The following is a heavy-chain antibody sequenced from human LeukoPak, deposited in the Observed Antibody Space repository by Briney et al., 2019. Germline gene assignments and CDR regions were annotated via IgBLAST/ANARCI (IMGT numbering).Heavy chain of an antibody. CDR3: ASQTGGTQFDY. D-gene: IGHD7-27*01. CDR1: GGTFSSYT. J-gene: IGHJ4*02. Sequence: ASVKVSCKASGGTFSSYTISWVRQAPGQGLEWMGRIIPILGMANYAQKFQGRVTITADKSTSTAYMELSSLRSEDTAVYYCASQTGGTQFDYWGQGTLVTVSS. CDR2: IIPILGMA. V-gene: IGHV1-69*02.